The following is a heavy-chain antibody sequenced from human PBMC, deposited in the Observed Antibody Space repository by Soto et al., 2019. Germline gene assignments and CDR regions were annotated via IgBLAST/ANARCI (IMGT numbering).Heavy chain of an antibody. CDR1: GFIFSSYG. D-gene: IGHD2-15*01. V-gene: IGHV3-33*01. CDR2: TWYDGSNK. Sequence: GGSLRLSCAASGFIFSSYGMHWVRQAPGKGLEWVAVTWYDGSNKYYVDSVKGRFAISRDNSKNTLYLQMNSLGAEDTAVYFCATAKLLLPWLFDYWGQGTLVTVSS. J-gene: IGHJ4*02. CDR3: ATAKLLLPWLFDY.